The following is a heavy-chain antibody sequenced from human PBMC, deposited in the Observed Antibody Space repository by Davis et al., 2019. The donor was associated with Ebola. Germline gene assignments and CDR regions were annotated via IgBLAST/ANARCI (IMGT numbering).Heavy chain of an antibody. CDR1: GFVFSNYW. J-gene: IGHJ4*02. V-gene: IGHV3-74*03. CDR2: TNRDGTTT. D-gene: IGHD2-15*01. Sequence: GESLKISCRGSGFVFSNYWMHWVRQSPGKGLVWVASTNRDGTTTTYADSLRGRITISRDNTKSTLYLRMNGLRAEDTAIYYCSITTLRWGQGTPVTVSS. CDR3: SITTLR.